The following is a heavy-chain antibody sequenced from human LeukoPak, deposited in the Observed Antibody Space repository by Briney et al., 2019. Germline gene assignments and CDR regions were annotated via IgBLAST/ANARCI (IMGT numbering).Heavy chain of an antibody. CDR1: RYTFTSYG. CDR3: ARGPGGRSGYYPLEDYYYYYYMDV. D-gene: IGHD3-22*01. J-gene: IGHJ6*03. Sequence: ASVKVSCKSSRYTFTSYGISCVRQAPGEGGGWRGCICAYNGNTYYAQDLQGGVTTSPDTSPRTAYMLLRSMRSDDTAVYYCARGPGGRSGYYPLEDYYYYYYMDVWGKGTTVSVSS. CDR2: ICAYNGNT. V-gene: IGHV1-18*01.